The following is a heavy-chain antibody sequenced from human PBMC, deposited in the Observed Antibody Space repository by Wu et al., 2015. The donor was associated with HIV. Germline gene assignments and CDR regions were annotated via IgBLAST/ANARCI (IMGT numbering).Heavy chain of an antibody. CDR3: TRGTRNFLFDY. V-gene: IGHV1-2*02. Sequence: QVLLVQSGAELKKPGASVTVSCKASGYTFNAYYMHWIRQAPGQGLEWMGWININSGDSNFARKFRGRLTVTRDTSISTVYMDLSSLRSDDSAIYYCTRGTRNFLFDYVGQGTLVHRLL. CDR1: GYTFNAYY. J-gene: IGHJ4*02. CDR2: ININSGDS. D-gene: IGHD4-11*01.